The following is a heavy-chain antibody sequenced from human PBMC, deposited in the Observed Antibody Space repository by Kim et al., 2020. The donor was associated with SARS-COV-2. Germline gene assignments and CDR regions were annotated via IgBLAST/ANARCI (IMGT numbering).Heavy chain of an antibody. D-gene: IGHD4-17*01. V-gene: IGHV3-9*01. CDR1: GFTFDDYA. J-gene: IGHJ4*02. CDR3: AKDLDYGGNSNYFDY. Sequence: GGTLRLFCAASGFTFDDYAMHWVRQAPGKGLEWVSGISWNSGSIGYADSVKGRFTISRDNAKNSLYLQMNSLRAEDTALYYCAKDLDYGGNSNYFDYWGQGTLVTVSS. CDR2: ISWNSGSI.